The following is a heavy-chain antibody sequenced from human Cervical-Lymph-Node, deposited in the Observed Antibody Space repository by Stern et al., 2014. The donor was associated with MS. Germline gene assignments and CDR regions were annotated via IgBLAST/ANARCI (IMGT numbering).Heavy chain of an antibody. D-gene: IGHD1-26*01. CDR2: LHASGAT. V-gene: IGHV4-61*02. J-gene: IGHJ4*02. CDR1: GASISSGTSY. CDR3: ARGHWELLGNNYFDS. Sequence: QLQLQESGPGLVKPSQTLSLTCTVSGASISSGTSYWSWIRQPDGGGLEWIGRLHASGATSYNPSPKSRVTISGDTSKNQFSLNLNSVTAADTAVYYCARGHWELLGNNYFDSWGQGTLVTVSS.